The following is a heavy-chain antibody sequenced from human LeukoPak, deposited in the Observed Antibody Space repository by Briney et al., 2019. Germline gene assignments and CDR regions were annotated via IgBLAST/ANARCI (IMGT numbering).Heavy chain of an antibody. CDR2: ISGSGGST. CDR1: GFTFSSYA. J-gene: IGHJ3*02. V-gene: IGHV3-23*01. CDR3: AKPYNSGWLRGHGAFDI. D-gene: IGHD6-19*01. Sequence: GGSLRLSCAASGFTFSSYAMSWVRQAPGKGLEWVSAISGSGGSTYYADSVKGRFTISRDNSKNTLYLQMNSLRAEDTAVYYCAKPYNSGWLRGHGAFDIWGQGTMVTVSS.